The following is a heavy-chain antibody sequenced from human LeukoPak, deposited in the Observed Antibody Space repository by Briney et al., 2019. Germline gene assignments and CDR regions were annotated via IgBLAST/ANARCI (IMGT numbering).Heavy chain of an antibody. CDR1: GYTFDDYG. J-gene: IGHJ4*02. V-gene: IGHV3-20*04. Sequence: GGSLRLSCAASGYTFDDYGMSWVRQAPGKGLEWVSGINWSGGSTLYADSVKGRFTISRDNAKNSLYVQMNSLRVEDTALYYCVRGESRGYYRHSGQGTLVTVSS. D-gene: IGHD3-22*01. CDR2: INWSGGST. CDR3: VRGESRGYYRH.